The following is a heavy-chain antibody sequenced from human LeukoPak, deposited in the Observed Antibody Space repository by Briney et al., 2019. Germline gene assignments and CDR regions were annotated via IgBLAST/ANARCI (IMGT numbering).Heavy chain of an antibody. J-gene: IGHJ4*02. CDR2: INPNSGGT. CDR3: ARDYELGTAGTAYEYFDN. D-gene: IGHD1-1*01. V-gene: IGHV1-2*02. CDR1: GYTFTDYF. Sequence: GASVKVSCKTSGYTFTDYFMQWVRHAPGQGLEWMGWINPNSGGTSYAQKFQGRVTMTRDTSISTAYMELSRLRSDDTAVCYCARDYELGTAGTAYEYFDNWGQGTLVTVSS.